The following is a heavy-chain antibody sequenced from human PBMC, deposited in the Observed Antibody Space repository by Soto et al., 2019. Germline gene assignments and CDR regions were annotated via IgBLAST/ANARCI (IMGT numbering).Heavy chain of an antibody. Sequence: PSATLSLTCTVSGGSISGDYYHWTWIRQSPEKGLEWIGYIHHSGSILYNPSLKSRLTISVDTSKNQFSLHLSSVTAADTAVYFCAREDDGGDTLDVWGQGTTVTVSS. CDR3: AREDDGGDTLDV. D-gene: IGHD2-21*02. CDR1: GGSISGDYYH. J-gene: IGHJ6*02. CDR2: IHHSGSI. V-gene: IGHV4-30-4*08.